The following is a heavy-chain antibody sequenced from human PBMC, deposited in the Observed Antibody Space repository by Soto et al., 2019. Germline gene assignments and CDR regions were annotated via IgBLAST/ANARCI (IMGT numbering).Heavy chain of an antibody. CDR3: ARSYGFWYMDV. CDR2: ISSSGETV. CDR1: GVTLTDYY. Sequence: QVQLVDSGGGLVKSGGSLRLSCVASGVTLTDYYVTWIRQAPGKGLEWVSYISSSGETVYYAGSVKGRFTISRDNAKNSIYLQMNSLRAEDTAVYYCARSYGFWYMDVWGEGTTVTV. V-gene: IGHV3-11*01. J-gene: IGHJ6*03. D-gene: IGHD1-26*01.